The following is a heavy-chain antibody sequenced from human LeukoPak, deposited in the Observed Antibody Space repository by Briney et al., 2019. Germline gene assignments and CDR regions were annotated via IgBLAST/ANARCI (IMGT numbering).Heavy chain of an antibody. J-gene: IGHJ4*02. CDR1: GGSISSYY. D-gene: IGHD4-17*01. V-gene: IGHV4-4*07. CDR3: ASRHDSGPY. Sequence: SETLSLTCTVSGGSISSYYWSWIRQPAGKELEWIGRIYTSGSTNYNPSLKSRVTISVDKSNNQFSLKLTSVTAADTAVYYCASRHDSGPYWGQGTLVTVSS. CDR2: IYTSGST.